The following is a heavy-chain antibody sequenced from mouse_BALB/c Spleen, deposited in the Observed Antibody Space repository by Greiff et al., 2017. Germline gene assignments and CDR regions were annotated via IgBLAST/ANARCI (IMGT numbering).Heavy chain of an antibody. CDR3: ARHDGYPTHYYAMDY. D-gene: IGHD2-3*01. V-gene: IGHV5-9-4*01. J-gene: IGHJ4*01. CDR1: GFTFSSYA. CDR2: ISSGGSYT. Sequence: EVQGVESGGGLVKPGGSLKLSCAASGFTFSSYAMSWVRQSPEKRLEWVAEISSGGSYTYYPDTVTGRFTISRDNAKNTLYLEMSSLRSEDTAMYYCARHDGYPTHYYAMDYWGQGTSVTVSS.